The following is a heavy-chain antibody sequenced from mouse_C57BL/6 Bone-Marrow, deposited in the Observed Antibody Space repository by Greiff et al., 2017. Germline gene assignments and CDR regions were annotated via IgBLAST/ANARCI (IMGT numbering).Heavy chain of an antibody. Sequence: VQLQQPGAELVRPGASVKLSCTASGFTIKDDYMHWVKQRPEPGLEWIGWIDPENGDTEYASKFQGKATITVDQSSNTAYLQLSSLASEDTAVEYGTEGGGGTAWFAYWGQGTLVTVSA. CDR3: TEGGGGTAWFAY. CDR2: IDPENGDT. J-gene: IGHJ3*01. D-gene: IGHD1-1*02. CDR1: GFTIKDDY. V-gene: IGHV14-4*01.